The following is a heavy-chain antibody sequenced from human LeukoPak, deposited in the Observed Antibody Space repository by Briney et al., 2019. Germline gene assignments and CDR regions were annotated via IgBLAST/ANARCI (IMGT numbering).Heavy chain of an antibody. J-gene: IGHJ3*02. CDR1: GGTFSSYA. D-gene: IGHD2-2*01. Sequence: SVKVSCKASGGTFSSYAISWVRQAPGQGLEWMGGIIPIFGTANYAQKFQGRVTITADESTSTAYMELSSLRSEDTAVYYCARGERYCSSTSCTFRGAFDIWGQGTMVTVSS. CDR2: IIPIFGTA. CDR3: ARGERYCSSTSCTFRGAFDI. V-gene: IGHV1-69*13.